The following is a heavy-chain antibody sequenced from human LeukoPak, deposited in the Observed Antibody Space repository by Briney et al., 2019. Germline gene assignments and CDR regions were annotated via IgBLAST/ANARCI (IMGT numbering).Heavy chain of an antibody. CDR3: ARESSGWYVGFDY. J-gene: IGHJ4*02. V-gene: IGHV4-59*01. D-gene: IGHD6-19*01. CDR2: IYYSGST. Sequence: PSETLSLTCTVSGGSISSYYWSWIRQPPGKGLEWIGYIYYSGSTNYNPSLKSRVTISVDTSKNQFSLKLSSVTAADTAVYYCARESSGWYVGFDYWGQGTLVTVSS. CDR1: GGSISSYY.